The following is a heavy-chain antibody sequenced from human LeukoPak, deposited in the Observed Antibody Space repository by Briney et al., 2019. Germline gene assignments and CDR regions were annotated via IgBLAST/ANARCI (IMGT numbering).Heavy chain of an antibody. CDR1: GFTFSSYA. CDR2: ISYDGSNK. CDR3: ASEGSVGQLPQYFQH. D-gene: IGHD2-2*01. Sequence: GGSLRLSCAASGFTFSSYAMHWVRQAPGKGLGWVAVISYDGSNKYYADSVKGRFTISRDNSKNTLYLQMNSLRAEDTAVYYCASEGSVGQLPQYFQHRGQGTLVTVSS. V-gene: IGHV3-30-3*01. J-gene: IGHJ1*01.